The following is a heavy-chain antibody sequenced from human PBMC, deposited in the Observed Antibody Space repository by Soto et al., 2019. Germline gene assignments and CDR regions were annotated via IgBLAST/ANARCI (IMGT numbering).Heavy chain of an antibody. Sequence: QVQLVQSGAEVKKPGASVKVSCKASGYTFTSYDINWVRQATGQGLEWMGWMNPNSGNTGYPQKFQGRVTMTRNTSISTAYMELSSLRFEDTAVYYCARSPPRVERNNYAGGWFDPWGQGPWSPSPQ. CDR1: GYTFTSYD. CDR3: ARSPPRVERNNYAGGWFDP. D-gene: IGHD4-4*01. CDR2: MNPNSGNT. J-gene: IGHJ5*02. V-gene: IGHV1-8*01.